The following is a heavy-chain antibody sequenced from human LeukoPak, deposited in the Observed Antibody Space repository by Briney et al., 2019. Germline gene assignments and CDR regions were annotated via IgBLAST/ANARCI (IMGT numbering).Heavy chain of an antibody. CDR2: IIPIFGTA. Sequence: ASVKVSCKASGGTFSSYAISWVRQAPGQGLEWMGGIIPIFGTANYAQKFQGRVTITADESTSTAYMELSSLRSEDTAVYYCARAGSWYDGMDVWGQGTTVTVSS. CDR1: GGTFSSYA. J-gene: IGHJ6*02. CDR3: ARAGSWYDGMDV. V-gene: IGHV1-69*01. D-gene: IGHD6-13*01.